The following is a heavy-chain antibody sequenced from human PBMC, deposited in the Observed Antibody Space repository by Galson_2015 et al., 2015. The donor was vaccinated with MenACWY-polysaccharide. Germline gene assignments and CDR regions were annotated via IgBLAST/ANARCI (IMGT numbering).Heavy chain of an antibody. CDR2: IKQSGSEK. CDR3: ARARSWSGYFALEF. J-gene: IGHJ3*01. CDR1: GFPFSDSW. V-gene: IGHV3-7*01. D-gene: IGHD3-3*01. Sequence: SLRLSCAASGFPFSDSWMTWLRQAPGKGLEWVATIKQSGSEKYYVDSVEGRFTVSRDNAKNSLYLQMNSLRAEDTAVYYCARARSWSGYFALEFWGQGTMVTVSS.